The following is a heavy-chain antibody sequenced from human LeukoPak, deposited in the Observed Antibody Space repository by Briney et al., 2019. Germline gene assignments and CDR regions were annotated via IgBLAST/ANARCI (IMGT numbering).Heavy chain of an antibody. CDR2: IIPIFGTA. Sequence: GASVKVSCKASGGTFSSYAISWVRQAPGQGLEWMGGIIPIFGTANYAQKFQGRVTITADESTSTAYMELSSLRSEDTAVYYCASASPFRPNYYDRDAFDIWGQGTMVTVSP. V-gene: IGHV1-69*13. D-gene: IGHD3-22*01. CDR1: GGTFSSYA. CDR3: ASASPFRPNYYDRDAFDI. J-gene: IGHJ3*02.